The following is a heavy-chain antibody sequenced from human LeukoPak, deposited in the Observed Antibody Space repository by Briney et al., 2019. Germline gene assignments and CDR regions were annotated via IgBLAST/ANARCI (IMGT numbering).Heavy chain of an antibody. D-gene: IGHD3-9*01. V-gene: IGHV4-61*02. Sequence: PSETLSLTCTVSGGSISSGSYYWSWIRQPAGKGLEWIGRIYTSGSTNYNPSLKSRVTISVDTSKNQFSLKLSSVTAADTAVYYCARTPVLRYFDWLPQRYYYYYMDVWGKGTTVTISS. J-gene: IGHJ6*03. CDR1: GGSISSGSYY. CDR2: IYTSGST. CDR3: ARTPVLRYFDWLPQRYYYYYMDV.